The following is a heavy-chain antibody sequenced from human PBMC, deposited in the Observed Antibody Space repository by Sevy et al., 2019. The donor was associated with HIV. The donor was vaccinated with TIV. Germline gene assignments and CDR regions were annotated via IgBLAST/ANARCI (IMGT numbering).Heavy chain of an antibody. J-gene: IGHJ6*02. Sequence: SETLSLTCTVSGASISSYYWSWIRQPPGKGLEWAGYIYYNGRTNYNPSLKSRVTISVDTSKNQFSLKLISVTAADTAVYYCARSLADYYYGMDVWGQGTTVTVSS. CDR3: ARSLADYYYGMDV. CDR1: GASISSYY. V-gene: IGHV4-59*01. CDR2: IYYNGRT.